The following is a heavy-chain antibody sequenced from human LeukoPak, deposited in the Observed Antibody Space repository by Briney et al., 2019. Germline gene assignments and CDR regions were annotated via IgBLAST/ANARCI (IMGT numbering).Heavy chain of an antibody. Sequence: PSETLSLTCTVSGGSISSYYWSWIRQPAGKGLEWIGRIYTSGSTNYNPSLKSRVTMSVDTSKNQFSLKLSSVTAADTAVYYCARVXGFXGTLYYYYGMDVWGQGTTVTVSS. D-gene: IGHD3-10*01. J-gene: IGHJ6*02. V-gene: IGHV4-4*07. CDR3: ARVXGFXGTLYYYYGMDV. CDR1: GGSISSYY. CDR2: IYTSGST.